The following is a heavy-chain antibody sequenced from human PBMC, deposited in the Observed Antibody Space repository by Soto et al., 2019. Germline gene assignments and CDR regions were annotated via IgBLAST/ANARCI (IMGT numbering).Heavy chain of an antibody. CDR2: ISRSGGST. CDR1: GFTFSTYA. J-gene: IGHJ4*02. CDR3: AKDFGHYDILTGYPTFDY. V-gene: IGHV3-23*01. D-gene: IGHD3-9*01. Sequence: PGGSLRLSCAASGFTFSTYAMSWVRQAPGKGLEWVSAISRSGGSTYHADSVKGRFTISRDNSKNTLYLQMNSLRAEDMAVYHCAKDFGHYDILTGYPTFDYWGQGALVTVSS.